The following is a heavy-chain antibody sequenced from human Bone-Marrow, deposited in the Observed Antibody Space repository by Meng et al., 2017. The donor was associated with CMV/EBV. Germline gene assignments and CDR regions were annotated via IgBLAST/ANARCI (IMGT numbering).Heavy chain of an antibody. CDR2: IYYTGST. V-gene: IGHV4-59*12. D-gene: IGHD2-21*01. CDR3: ARDPAYCGGDCSPDAFDI. J-gene: IGHJ3*02. CDR1: GDFITSNY. Sequence: GALRLSCTVSGDFITSNYWTWIRQPPGKGLEWIGYIYYTGSTHYNPSLKSRITISLDMSKNQFSLKLSSVTAADTAVYYCARDPAYCGGDCSPDAFDIWGQGTMVTVSS.